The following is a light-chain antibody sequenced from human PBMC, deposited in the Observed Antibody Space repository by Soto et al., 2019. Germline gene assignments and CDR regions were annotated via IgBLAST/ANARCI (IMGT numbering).Light chain of an antibody. CDR1: QNVRSY. V-gene: IGKV1-5*01. Sequence: DVQMTQSPSSLSASVGDRVTIACRASQNVRSYLNWYQQKPGKAPDLLIYETSTLQSGVPSRFSGSRSGTEFTLTISSLQPDDFATYYCQQYNSYSWTFGQGTKVAIK. CDR3: QQYNSYSWT. J-gene: IGKJ1*01. CDR2: ETS.